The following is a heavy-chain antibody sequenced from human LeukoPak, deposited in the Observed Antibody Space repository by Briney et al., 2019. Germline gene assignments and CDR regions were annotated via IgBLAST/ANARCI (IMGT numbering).Heavy chain of an antibody. V-gene: IGHV4-30-2*02. D-gene: IGHD7-27*01. Sequence: PSETLSLTCAVSGGSISSGGYSWSWIRQPPGKGLEWIGYIYHSGSTYYNPSLKSRVTISVDRSKNQFSLKLSSVTAADTAVYYCARADHWGTMGFDYWGQGTLVTVSS. CDR3: ARADHWGTMGFDY. CDR2: IYHSGST. J-gene: IGHJ4*02. CDR1: GGSISSGGYS.